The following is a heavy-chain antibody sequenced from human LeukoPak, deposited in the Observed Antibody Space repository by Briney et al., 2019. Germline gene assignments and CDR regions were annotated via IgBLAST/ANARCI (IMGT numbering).Heavy chain of an antibody. CDR3: ANSYDSSGPPI. CDR2: ISGSGGST. J-gene: IGHJ4*02. V-gene: IGHV3-23*01. Sequence: GGTVRLSCGASGFAFSSYAMSWVRHAPGKGLEWVSAISGSGGSTYYADSVKGRFTISRDNSKNTLYLQMNSLRAEDTAVYYCANSYDSSGPPIWGQGTLVTVSS. CDR1: GFAFSSYA. D-gene: IGHD3-22*01.